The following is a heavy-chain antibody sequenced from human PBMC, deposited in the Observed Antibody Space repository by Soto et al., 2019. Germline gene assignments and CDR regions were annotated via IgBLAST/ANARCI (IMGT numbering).Heavy chain of an antibody. V-gene: IGHV3-23*01. D-gene: IGHD3-22*01. CDR2: ISGDGGTT. J-gene: IGHJ4*02. Sequence: EVQLLESGGGLVQPGGSLTLSCAGSGFTFNSHAMSWVRQAPGKGLKWVSVISGDGGTTYYADSVKGRFTTSRDNSKNTVFLHINSLTAEDTAVYYCAKGVYLGGYYYDYWGQGTLVAVSS. CDR3: AKGVYLGGYYYDY. CDR1: GFTFNSHA.